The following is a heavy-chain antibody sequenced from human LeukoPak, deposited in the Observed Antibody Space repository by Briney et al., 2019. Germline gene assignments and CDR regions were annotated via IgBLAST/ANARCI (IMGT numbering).Heavy chain of an antibody. CDR1: GYTFTTYD. Sequence: ASVKVSCKASGYTFTTYDINWVRQAPGQGLEWMGWMNPNSANADYAHKFQGRVTMTRNTSISTAYMELSSLTSEDTAIYYCARGPINYYGAFQYYMDVWGEGTTVTVSS. V-gene: IGHV1-8*01. J-gene: IGHJ6*03. D-gene: IGHD3-10*01. CDR2: MNPNSANA. CDR3: ARGPINYYGAFQYYMDV.